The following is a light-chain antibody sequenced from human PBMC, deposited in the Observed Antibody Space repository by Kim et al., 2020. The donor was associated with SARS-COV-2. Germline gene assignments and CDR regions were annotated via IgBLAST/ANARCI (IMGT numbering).Light chain of an antibody. CDR3: YSAADNNAV. V-gene: IGLV3-27*01. Sequence: PGQTARITCSGEVLAKKYGRWFQQKPGRAPVLVIYKDGERPSGIPERFSGSSSGTTVTLTISGAQVEDEADYYCYSAADNNAVFGGGTQLTVL. J-gene: IGLJ3*02. CDR1: VLAKKY. CDR2: KDG.